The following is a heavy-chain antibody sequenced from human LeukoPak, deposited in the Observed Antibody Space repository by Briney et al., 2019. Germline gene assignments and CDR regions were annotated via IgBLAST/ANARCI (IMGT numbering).Heavy chain of an antibody. D-gene: IGHD3-16*01. CDR3: ARDPYRSAPDYLDS. Sequence: GRSLRLSCAASGFTFSDYPLHWVRQAPGQGLEWVAVIGYDGNIKLYTNSVRGRFTISRDDSKNTLYLQMNSLRPEDTAVYYCARDPYRSAPDYLDSWGQGTLVTVSS. J-gene: IGHJ4*02. V-gene: IGHV3-30-3*01. CDR1: GFTFSDYP. CDR2: IGYDGNIK.